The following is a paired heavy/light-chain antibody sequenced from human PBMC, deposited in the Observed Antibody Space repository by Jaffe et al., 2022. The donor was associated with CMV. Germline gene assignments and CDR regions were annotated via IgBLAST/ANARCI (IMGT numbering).Heavy chain of an antibody. J-gene: IGHJ5*02. V-gene: IGHV4-4*07. D-gene: IGHD6-6*01. CDR3: ARSQTRVAGRGHGWFDP. CDR2: IYTSGST. CDR1: GGSINNYF. Sequence: QVQLQESGPGLVKPSETLSLTCNVSGGSINNYFWTWIRQPAGKGLEWIGRIYTSGSTIYNPSLTSRVTMSVDTSKNQFSLKLTSVTAADTAVYYCARSQTRVAGRGHGWFDPWGQGTLVTVSS.
Light chain of an antibody. CDR3: QQANSFPIT. CDR2: DTS. V-gene: IGKV1-12*01. CDR1: QGISSR. Sequence: DIQMTQSPSSVSASVGDRVTITCRASQGISSRLAWYQQKPGKAPKLLIYDTSNLQSGVPSRFSGSGSGTDFSLTISSLQPEDFATYYCQQANSFPITFGQGTRLEIK. J-gene: IGKJ5*01.